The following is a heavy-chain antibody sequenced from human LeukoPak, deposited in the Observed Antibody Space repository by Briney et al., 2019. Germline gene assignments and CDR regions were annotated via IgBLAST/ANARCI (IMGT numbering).Heavy chain of an antibody. V-gene: IGHV3-53*01. CDR2: IYSGGST. CDR3: AKSMSGPNDY. CDR1: GFTVSSNY. J-gene: IGHJ4*02. Sequence: GGSLRLSCAASGFTVSSNYMSWVRQAPGKGLEWVSVIYSGGSTNYADSVKGRFTISRDNAKNTLYLQMNSLRVEDTAVYYCAKSMSGPNDYWGQGTLVTVSS. D-gene: IGHD3-3*01.